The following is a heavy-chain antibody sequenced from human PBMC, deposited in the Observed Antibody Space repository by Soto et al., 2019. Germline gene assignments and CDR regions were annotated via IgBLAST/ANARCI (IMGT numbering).Heavy chain of an antibody. Sequence: QVQLQESGPGLVKSSETLSLICFVSGEALGSGQSYWNWIRQAPGKGLEWIGHTFVTGATKYSASLKSRVTMSVDTSKSQISLTLTSVTAADSATYFCARGQSDSAGSSFGRRMDVWGQGSTVTVSS. J-gene: IGHJ6*02. CDR2: TFVTGAT. CDR1: GEALGSGQSY. V-gene: IGHV4-61*01. CDR3: ARGQSDSAGSSFGRRMDV. D-gene: IGHD3-10*01.